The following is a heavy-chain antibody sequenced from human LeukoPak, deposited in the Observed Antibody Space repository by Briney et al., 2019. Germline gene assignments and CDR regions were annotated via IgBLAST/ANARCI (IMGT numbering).Heavy chain of an antibody. CDR3: ARRHCSSTSCQFDY. CDR1: VGSFSGYY. J-gene: IGHJ4*02. CDR2: INHSGRT. Sequence: SETLSLTPAVYVGSFSGYYWSWIRQPPGQGLKWIGEINHSGRTNYNPSLKSRVPISGDTAKNQFSLKLNSVTAADTAVYYCARRHCSSTSCQFDYWGQGTLVTVSS. V-gene: IGHV4-34*01. D-gene: IGHD2-2*01.